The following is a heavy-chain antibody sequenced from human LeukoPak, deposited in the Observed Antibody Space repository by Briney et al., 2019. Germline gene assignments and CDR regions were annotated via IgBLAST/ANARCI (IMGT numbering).Heavy chain of an antibody. CDR2: ISSSSRYT. CDR3: ARDEARGYDFRPQDH. Sequence: PGGSLRLSCAASGFSLRDYGMDWVRQAPGKGLEWVSSISSSSRYTFYVDSVKGRFTISRDNAKNSLYLQMNSLRVEDTAVYYCARDEARGYDFRPQDHWGQGTLVSVSS. CDR1: GFSLRDYG. D-gene: IGHD3-3*01. V-gene: IGHV3-21*01. J-gene: IGHJ4*02.